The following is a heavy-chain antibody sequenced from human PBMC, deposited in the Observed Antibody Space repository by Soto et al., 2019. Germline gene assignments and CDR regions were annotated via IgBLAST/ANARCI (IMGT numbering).Heavy chain of an antibody. CDR3: AKVFGDYYYGMDV. D-gene: IGHD3-10*01. Sequence: EVQLLESGGGLVQPGGSLRLSCAASGFTFSSYTMSWVRQAPGKGLEWVSAISGSGGSTYYADSVKGRFTISRDNSKNTLYLQMNSLRAEDTAVYYCAKVFGDYYYGMDVWGQGTTVTVSS. J-gene: IGHJ6*02. CDR2: ISGSGGST. CDR1: GFTFSSYT. V-gene: IGHV3-23*01.